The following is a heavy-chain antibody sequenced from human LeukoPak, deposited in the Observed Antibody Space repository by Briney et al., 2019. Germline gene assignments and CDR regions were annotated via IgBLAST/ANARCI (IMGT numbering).Heavy chain of an antibody. D-gene: IGHD1-26*01. J-gene: IGHJ6*03. Sequence: GGSLRLSCAASGFTFSSYSMNWVRQAPGKGLEWVSSISSSSSYIYYADSVKGRFTISRDNAKNSLYLQMNSLRAEDTAVYYCARCGPYYYYMDVWGKGTTVTVSS. CDR1: GFTFSSYS. CDR3: ARCGPYYYYMDV. V-gene: IGHV3-21*01. CDR2: ISSSSSYI.